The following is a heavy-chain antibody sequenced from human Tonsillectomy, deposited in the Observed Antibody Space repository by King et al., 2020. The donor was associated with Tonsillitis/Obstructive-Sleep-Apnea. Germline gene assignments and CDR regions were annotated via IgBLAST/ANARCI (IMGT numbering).Heavy chain of an antibody. D-gene: IGHD3-16*01. Sequence: VQLVESGGGLVKPGGSLRLSCAASGFTFSSYSMNWVRQAPGKGLEWVSSISSGSSYMYYADSVKGRFTISRDNAKNSLYLQMNSLRAEDTAVYYCAGDYVGAFDIWGQGTMVTVSS. V-gene: IGHV3-21*01. CDR2: ISSGSSYM. J-gene: IGHJ3*02. CDR3: AGDYVGAFDI. CDR1: GFTFSSYS.